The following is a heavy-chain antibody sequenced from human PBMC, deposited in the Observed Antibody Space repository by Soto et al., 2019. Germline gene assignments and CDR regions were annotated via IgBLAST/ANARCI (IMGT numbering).Heavy chain of an antibody. CDR3: GLSGRSSDY. D-gene: IGHD3-10*01. CDR2: IDPSDSYT. Sequence: EVQLVQSGAEVKKPGESLRISCKGSGYSFTDYWLSWVRQMPGKGLEWLGTIDPSDSYTNCSPSLQGHVTNSADKSVHTAHLKWNSLQASDTAKYFCGLSGRSSDYWGQGTLVTVSS. V-gene: IGHV5-10-1*01. J-gene: IGHJ4*02. CDR1: GYSFTDYW.